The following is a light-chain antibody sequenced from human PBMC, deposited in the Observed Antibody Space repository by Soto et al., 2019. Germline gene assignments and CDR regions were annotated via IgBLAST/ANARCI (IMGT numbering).Light chain of an antibody. Sequence: DIQMTQSPASLSGSVGDGVTITFGASQSISSYLNWYQQKPGKAPKLLIYAASSLQSGVPSRFSGSGSGTDFTLTISSLQPEDFATYYCQQSYSTPQITFGQGTRLEI. CDR2: AAS. V-gene: IGKV1-39*01. CDR1: QSISSY. CDR3: QQSYSTPQIT. J-gene: IGKJ5*01.